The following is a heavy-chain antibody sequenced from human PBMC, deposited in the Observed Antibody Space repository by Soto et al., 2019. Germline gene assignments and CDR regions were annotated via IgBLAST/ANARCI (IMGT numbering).Heavy chain of an antibody. CDR1: GFTFSSYA. J-gene: IGHJ4*02. CDR2: ISISGSGGST. Sequence: GGSLRLSCAASGFTFSSYAMSWVRQAPGKGLEWVSAISISGSGGSTYYADSVKGRFTISRDNSKNTLYLQMNSLRAEDTVLDYCANEGRYSCSRGYFDYWRQGT. D-gene: IGHD6-13*01. CDR3: ANEGRYSCSRGYFDY. V-gene: IGHV3-23*01.